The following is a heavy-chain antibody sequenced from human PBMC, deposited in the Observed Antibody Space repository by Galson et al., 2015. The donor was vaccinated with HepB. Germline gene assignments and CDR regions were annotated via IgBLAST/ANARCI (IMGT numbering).Heavy chain of an antibody. V-gene: IGHV6-1*01. CDR2: TYYRSKWHN. D-gene: IGHD3-22*01. CDR3: ARAGPSHYFDSSGYYFKHGFDI. J-gene: IGHJ3*02. CDR1: GDSVSSDSAT. Sequence: CAISGDSVSSDSATWNWIRQSPSRGLEWLGRTYYRSKWHNDYALSVKSRISINADTSKNTLYLQMNSLRAEDSAVYYCARAGPSHYFDSSGYYFKHGFDICGQGTMVIVSS.